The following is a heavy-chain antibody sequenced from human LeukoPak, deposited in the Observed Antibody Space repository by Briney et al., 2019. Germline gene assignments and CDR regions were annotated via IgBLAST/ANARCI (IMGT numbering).Heavy chain of an antibody. CDR1: GGSISSGGYS. D-gene: IGHD2-2*01. Sequence: PSETLSLTCAVSGGSISSGGYSWSWIRQPPGKGLEWIGYIYHSGSTYYNPSLKSRVTISVDRSKNQFSLKLSSVTAADTAVYYCARSSRYCSSTSCYPVPLDYWGQGTLVTVSS. CDR3: ARSSRYCSSTSCYPVPLDY. CDR2: IYHSGST. J-gene: IGHJ4*02. V-gene: IGHV4-30-2*01.